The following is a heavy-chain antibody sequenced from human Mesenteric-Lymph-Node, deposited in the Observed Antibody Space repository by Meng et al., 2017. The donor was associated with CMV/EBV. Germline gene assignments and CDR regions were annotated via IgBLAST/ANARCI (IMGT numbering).Heavy chain of an antibody. J-gene: IGHJ6*02. Sequence: SVKVSCKASGFTFTNSAVQWVRQARGQRLEWIGWIVVGSGNTNYAQKFHDRVTISRDMSTSTAYMELSSLESEDTAMYYCAADSSIRDYNYGMDVWGQGTTVTVSS. V-gene: IGHV1-58*01. CDR2: IVVGSGNT. CDR1: GFTFTNSA. D-gene: IGHD6-19*01. CDR3: AADSSIRDYNYGMDV.